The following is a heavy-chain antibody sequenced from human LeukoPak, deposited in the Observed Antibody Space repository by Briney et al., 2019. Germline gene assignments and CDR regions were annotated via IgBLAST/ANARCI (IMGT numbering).Heavy chain of an antibody. D-gene: IGHD2-8*02. Sequence: PGGSLRLSCAASGFTFSSYGMHWVRQAPGKGLEWVSVISGSGGSTYYADSVKGRFTISRDSAQNSVDLQMNSLRAEDTAVYYCARDKYCTGRDCYGGSKFDYWGQGTLVTVSS. CDR3: ARDKYCTGRDCYGGSKFDY. V-gene: IGHV3-21*01. CDR2: ISGSGGST. CDR1: GFTFSSYG. J-gene: IGHJ4*02.